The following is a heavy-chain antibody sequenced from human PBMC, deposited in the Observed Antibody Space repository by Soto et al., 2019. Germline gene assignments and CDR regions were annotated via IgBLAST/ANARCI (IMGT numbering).Heavy chain of an antibody. J-gene: IGHJ4*02. CDR3: ATATTTSAAASDY. V-gene: IGHV1-69*08. D-gene: IGHD6-25*01. CDR2: IIPFIGTE. CDR1: GDTFNSHS. Sequence: QVQLVQSGAEVKKPGSSVKVSCKASGDTFNSHSFTWVRQAPGQGLEWMGRIIPFIGTESHGQKFKDRITIFADTYTGAASLELHSLRPDDTAMYYCATATTTSAAASDYWGQGTLVTVSS.